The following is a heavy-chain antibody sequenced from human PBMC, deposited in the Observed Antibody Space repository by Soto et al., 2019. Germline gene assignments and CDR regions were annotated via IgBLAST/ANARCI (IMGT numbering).Heavy chain of an antibody. Sequence: PSETLSLTCIVSGGSVSSDSSYWSWIRQPPGKGLEWIGYIYYTGNTDSNPSLKSRVTISVDTAKNQFSLKLRSVTAADAAVYFCARGGYCSGSSCPGYYYYYYGMDVWGVGTTVTVSS. CDR3: ARGGYCSGSSCPGYYYYYYGMDV. CDR1: GGSVSSDSSY. J-gene: IGHJ6*04. CDR2: IYYTGNT. D-gene: IGHD2-15*01. V-gene: IGHV4-61*01.